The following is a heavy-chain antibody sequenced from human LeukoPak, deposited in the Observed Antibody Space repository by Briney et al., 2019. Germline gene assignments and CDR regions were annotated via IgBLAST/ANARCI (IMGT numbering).Heavy chain of an antibody. J-gene: IGHJ6*02. CDR3: AKDLSYDFWSGSRGGYFFSGMDV. CDR2: INGGGGST. CDR1: GFTFSNYA. Sequence: PGGSLRLSCVVTGFTFSNYAVSWVRQAPGKGLEWISSINGGGGSTFYADSVRGRFTISRDTSKNTLCLQMNSLRAEDTAVYYCAKDLSYDFWSGSRGGYFFSGMDVWGQGTTVTVSS. V-gene: IGHV3-23*01. D-gene: IGHD3-3*01.